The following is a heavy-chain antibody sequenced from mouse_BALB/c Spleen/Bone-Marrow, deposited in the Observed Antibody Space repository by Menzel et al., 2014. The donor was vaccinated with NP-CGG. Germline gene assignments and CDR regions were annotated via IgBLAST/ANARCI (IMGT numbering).Heavy chain of an antibody. Sequence: EVQLQQSGPELVKPGASVKISCKASGYTFTDYNMHWVKQNHGKSLEWIGYIYPYNGNTGYNQKFKSKATSTVDNSSSTAYMELRSLTSEDSAVYYCAKGVYYDYDVWFANWGQGTLVTVSA. J-gene: IGHJ3*01. D-gene: IGHD2-4*01. CDR1: GYTFTDYN. V-gene: IGHV1S29*02. CDR3: AKGVYYDYDVWFAN. CDR2: IYPYNGNT.